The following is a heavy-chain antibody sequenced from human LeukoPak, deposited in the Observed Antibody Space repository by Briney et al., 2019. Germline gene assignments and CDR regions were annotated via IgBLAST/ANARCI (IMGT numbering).Heavy chain of an antibody. Sequence: ASVTVSFTASGGTFTSYAISWVRQAPGQGLEWMGRIIPIRGIANYAQKFQGIVTITADKSTSTAYMELSSLRSEDTAVYYCASAVTGVRGVIATIDYWGQGTLVTVSS. CDR2: IIPIRGIA. CDR1: GGTFTSYA. D-gene: IGHD3-10*01. J-gene: IGHJ4*02. V-gene: IGHV1-69*04. CDR3: ASAVTGVRGVIATIDY.